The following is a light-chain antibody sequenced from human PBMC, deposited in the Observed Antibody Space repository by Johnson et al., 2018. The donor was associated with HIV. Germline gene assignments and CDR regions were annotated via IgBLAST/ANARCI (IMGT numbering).Light chain of an antibody. CDR2: DNN. CDR1: SSNIGNNY. V-gene: IGLV1-51*01. CDR3: GTWDSSLSAAYV. J-gene: IGLJ1*01. Sequence: QSVLTQPPSVSAAPGQKVTISCSGSSSNIGNNYLSWYQQLPGTAPRIVTYDNNKRPSGIPDRFSGSKSGTSATLGITGLRTGDEADYYCGTWDSSLSAAYVFGTGTKVTVL.